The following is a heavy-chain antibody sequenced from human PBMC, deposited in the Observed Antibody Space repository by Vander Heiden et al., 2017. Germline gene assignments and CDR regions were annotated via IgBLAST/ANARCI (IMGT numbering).Heavy chain of an antibody. CDR1: GFTFSSYG. D-gene: IGHD3-3*01. J-gene: IGHJ4*02. CDR3: AIHDCWREDGSVEVDY. CDR2: ISYDGSNK. Sequence: QVQLVESGGGVVQPGRSLRLSCAASGFTFSSYGMHWVRQAPGKGLEWVAVISYDGSNKYYADSVKGRFTISRDNSKNTLYLKMNSLRDEDTAVYYCAIHDCWREDGSVEVDYWGQGNLVTVSS. V-gene: IGHV3-30*03.